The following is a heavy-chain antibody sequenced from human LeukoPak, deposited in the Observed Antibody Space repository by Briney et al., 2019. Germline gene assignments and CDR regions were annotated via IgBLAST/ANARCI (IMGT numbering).Heavy chain of an antibody. CDR2: ISAYNGNT. J-gene: IGHJ4*02. Sequence: ASVKVSCKASGYTFTSYGISWVRQAPGQGLEWMGWISAYNGNTNYAQKFQGRVTMTRDTSTSTVYMELSSLRSEDTAAYYCASATYYYDSSGYDWGQGTLVTVSS. CDR3: ASATYYYDSSGYD. D-gene: IGHD3-22*01. V-gene: IGHV1-18*01. CDR1: GYTFTSYG.